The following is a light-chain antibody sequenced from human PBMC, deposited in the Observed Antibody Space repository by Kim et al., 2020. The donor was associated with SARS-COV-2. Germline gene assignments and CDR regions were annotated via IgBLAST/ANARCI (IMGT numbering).Light chain of an antibody. Sequence: SPGEGATLSVRASQSVSCIYLARDQQKAGQAPMLFIYGATSRATGMPDRFSGTGSGTDFPLTIRRLEPEDFEMYYCHHDAISLSYTFGQEAKLEI. V-gene: IGKV3-20*01. CDR1: QSVSCIY. J-gene: IGKJ2*01. CDR2: GAT. CDR3: HHDAISLSYT.